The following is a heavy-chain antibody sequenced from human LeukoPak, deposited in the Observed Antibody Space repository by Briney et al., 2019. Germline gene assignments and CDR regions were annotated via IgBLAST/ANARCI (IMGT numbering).Heavy chain of an antibody. CDR3: AKDDGYYDSSRYPAY. Sequence: PGGPLRLSCAASGFTFSSYGMHWARQARGKGREGVAVISYDGSNKYYADSVKGRFTISRDNSKNTLYLQMNSLRAEDTAVYYCAKDDGYYDSSRYPAYWGQGSLVTV. CDR2: ISYDGSNK. CDR1: GFTFSSYG. V-gene: IGHV3-30*18. J-gene: IGHJ4*02. D-gene: IGHD3-22*01.